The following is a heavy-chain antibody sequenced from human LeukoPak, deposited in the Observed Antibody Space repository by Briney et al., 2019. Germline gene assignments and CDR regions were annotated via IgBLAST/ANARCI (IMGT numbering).Heavy chain of an antibody. D-gene: IGHD2-15*01. V-gene: IGHV4-59*01. CDR2: IYDSGST. J-gene: IGHJ4*02. Sequence: PSETLSLTCTVSGGSISSYYWSWIRQPPGKGLEWIGYIYDSGSTNYNPSLKSRVTISVDTSKNQFSLKLSSVTAADTAMYYCARDQGSCGGGSCYPWLAYWGQGTLVTVSS. CDR3: ARDQGSCGGGSCYPWLAY. CDR1: GGSISSYY.